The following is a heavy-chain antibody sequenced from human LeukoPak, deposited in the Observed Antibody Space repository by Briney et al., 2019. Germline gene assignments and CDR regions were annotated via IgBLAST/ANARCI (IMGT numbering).Heavy chain of an antibody. D-gene: IGHD2-15*01. V-gene: IGHV4-34*01. Sequence: SETLSLTCAVYGGSFSGYYWSWIRQPPGKGLEWIGEINHSGSTNYNPFLKSRVTISVDTSKNQFSLKLSSVTAADTAVYYCARVEAVGQSGYWGQGTLVTVSS. CDR1: GGSFSGYY. J-gene: IGHJ4*02. CDR3: ARVEAVGQSGY. CDR2: INHSGST.